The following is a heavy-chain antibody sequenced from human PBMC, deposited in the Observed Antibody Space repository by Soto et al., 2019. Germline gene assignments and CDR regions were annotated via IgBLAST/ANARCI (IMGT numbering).Heavy chain of an antibody. CDR2: ISDTDRLT. D-gene: IGHD6-13*01. V-gene: IGHV3-48*03. Sequence: EVQLAESGGDLVQPGGSLRLSCVGSGFTFSYYEMNWVRQAPGKGLERVAFISDTDRLTNYPDSVKGRFTISRDNAQNSLYLEMTSLRVEDTGVYYCARDTGRASADLWGQGTLVTVSS. CDR3: ARDTGRASADL. CDR1: GFTFSYYE. J-gene: IGHJ5*02.